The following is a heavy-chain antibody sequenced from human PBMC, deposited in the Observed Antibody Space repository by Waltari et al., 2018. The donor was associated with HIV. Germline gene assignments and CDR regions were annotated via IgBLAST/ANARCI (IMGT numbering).Heavy chain of an antibody. CDR1: GYTFTGYY. Sequence: QVQLVQSGAEVKKPGASVKVSCKASGYTFTGYYMHWVRQAPGQGLEWMGWSNPNSGGTNYAQKFQGRCTMTRDTSISTAYMELRRLRSDDTAVYYCARGAILSIKGGAFDPWGQGTLVTVSS. J-gene: IGHJ5*02. CDR2: SNPNSGGT. V-gene: IGHV1-2*02. D-gene: IGHD2-15*01. CDR3: ARGAILSIKGGAFDP.